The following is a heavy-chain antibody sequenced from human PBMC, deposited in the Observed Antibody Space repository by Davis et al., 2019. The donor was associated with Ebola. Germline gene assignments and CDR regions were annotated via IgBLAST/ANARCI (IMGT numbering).Heavy chain of an antibody. Sequence: PSETLSLTCTVSGGSISSRSYYWCWIRQPPGKGLEWIESIYYSGSTYYNPSLKSRVTISVDTSKNQFSLNLSSVTAADTAVYYCARSNYGGSWFDPWGQGTLVTVSS. V-gene: IGHV4-39*01. CDR1: GGSISSRSYY. CDR3: ARSNYGGSWFDP. J-gene: IGHJ5*02. D-gene: IGHD4-11*01. CDR2: IYYSGST.